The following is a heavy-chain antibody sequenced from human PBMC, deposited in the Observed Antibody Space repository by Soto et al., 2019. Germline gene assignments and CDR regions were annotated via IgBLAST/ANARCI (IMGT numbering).Heavy chain of an antibody. CDR1: GFTFDDYA. CDR3: AKDRRSWGSPPDDAFDI. CDR2: ISWNSGSI. Sequence: EVQLVESGGGLVQPGRSLRLSCAASGFTFDDYAMHWVRQAPGKGLEWVSGISWNSGSIGYADSVKGRFTISRDNAKNSLYLQMISLRAEDTALYYCAKDRRSWGSPPDDAFDIWGQGTMVTVSS. V-gene: IGHV3-9*01. J-gene: IGHJ3*02. D-gene: IGHD3-16*01.